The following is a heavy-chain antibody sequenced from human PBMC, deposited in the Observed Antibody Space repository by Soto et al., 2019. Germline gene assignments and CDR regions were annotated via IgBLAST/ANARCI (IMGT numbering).Heavy chain of an antibody. CDR2: IYHSGST. V-gene: IGHV4-38-2*01. J-gene: IGHJ5*02. CDR1: GYSISSGYY. D-gene: IGHD6-13*01. CDR3: ARGRRAAAGTPNWFDP. Sequence: SETLSLTCAVSGYSISSGYYWGWLRPPPGKGLEWIGSIYHSGSTYYNPSLKSRVPISVDTSKNQFSLKLSSVTAADTAVSYCARGRRAAAGTPNWFDPWGQGTLVTVSS.